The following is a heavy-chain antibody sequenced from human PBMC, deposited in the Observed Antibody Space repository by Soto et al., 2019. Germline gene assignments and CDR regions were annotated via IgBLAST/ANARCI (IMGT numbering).Heavy chain of an antibody. CDR3: AKDGRSYSQGV. CDR2: SDGSP. Sequence: EVQLLESGGGLVQPGGTLRLSCVASGFTFSSSAMSWVRQAPGKGLEWVSSSDGSPYYADSVKGRFTISRDNSKSTLYLPMNSLRVDDTAVYYCAKDGRSYSQGVWGQGTTVTVSS. V-gene: IGHV3-23*01. J-gene: IGHJ6*02. CDR1: GFTFSSSA. D-gene: IGHD1-26*01.